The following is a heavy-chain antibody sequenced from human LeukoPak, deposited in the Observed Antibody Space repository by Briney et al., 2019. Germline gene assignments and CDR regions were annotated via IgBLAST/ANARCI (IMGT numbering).Heavy chain of an antibody. CDR2: IYTSGST. V-gene: IGHV4-4*07. CDR1: GGSLSRYY. CDR3: ARVDRTYYYYGMDV. D-gene: IGHD2-2*03. Sequence: SDTLSLLCTVSGGSLSRYYWSWIRQPAGKGLEWIGRIYTSGSTNCNPSLKSRVTMSVDTSKNQFSLKLSSVTAADTAVYYCARVDRTYYYYGMDVWGQGTTVTVSS. J-gene: IGHJ6*02.